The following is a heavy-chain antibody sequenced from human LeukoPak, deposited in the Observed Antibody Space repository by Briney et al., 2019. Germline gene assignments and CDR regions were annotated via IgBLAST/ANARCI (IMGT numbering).Heavy chain of an antibody. J-gene: IGHJ6*02. D-gene: IGHD3-16*01. CDR2: IWYDGSNK. CDR3: ARSYTDYYYGMDV. CDR1: GFTFSSYG. V-gene: IGHV3-33*01. Sequence: PGRSLRLSCAASGFTFSSYGMHWVRQAPGKGLEWVAVIWYDGSNKYYADSVKGRFTISRDNSKNTLYLQMNSLRAEDTAVYYCARSYTDYYYGMDVWGQGTTVTVSS.